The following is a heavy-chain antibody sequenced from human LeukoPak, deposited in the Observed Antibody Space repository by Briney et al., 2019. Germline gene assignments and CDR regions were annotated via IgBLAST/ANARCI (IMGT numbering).Heavy chain of an antibody. CDR3: ARDRSIAVAGV. D-gene: IGHD6-19*01. V-gene: IGHV1-18*01. Sequence: ASVKVSCKASGYSFTSHDISWVRQAPGQGLEWMGWISAYNGNTNYAQKLQGRVTMTTDTSTSTAYMELRSLRSDDTAVYYCARDRSIAVAGVWGQGTLVTVSS. J-gene: IGHJ4*02. CDR1: GYSFTSHD. CDR2: ISAYNGNT.